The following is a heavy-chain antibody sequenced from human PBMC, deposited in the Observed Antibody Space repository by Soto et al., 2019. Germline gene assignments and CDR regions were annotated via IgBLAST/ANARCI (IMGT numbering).Heavy chain of an antibody. CDR1: GYTFTSYG. CDR2: ISAYNGNT. J-gene: IGHJ6*03. D-gene: IGHD3-3*01. CDR3: ARAGYDFWSGYQNYYYYYMDV. Sequence: QVQLVQSGAEVKKPGASVKVSCKASGYTFTSYGISWVRQAPGQGLEWMGWISAYNGNTNYAQKLQGRVTMTTDTSTSTAYMELRSLRSDDTAVYHCARAGYDFWSGYQNYYYYYMDVWGKGTTVTVSS. V-gene: IGHV1-18*01.